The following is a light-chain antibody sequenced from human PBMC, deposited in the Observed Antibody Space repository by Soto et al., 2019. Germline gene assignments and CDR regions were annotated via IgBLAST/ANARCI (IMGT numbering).Light chain of an antibody. V-gene: IGLV2-8*01. J-gene: IGLJ3*02. CDR2: EVS. CDR3: SSTAGNNNLV. CDR1: SSDVGGHNY. Sequence: ALTQSPSASGSPGQSVTISCTGSSSDVGGHNYVSWYQHHPGKAPKLIIYEVSKRPSGVPDRFSGSKSGNTASLTVSGLQAEDEAVYYCSSTAGNNNLVFGGGTKLTVL.